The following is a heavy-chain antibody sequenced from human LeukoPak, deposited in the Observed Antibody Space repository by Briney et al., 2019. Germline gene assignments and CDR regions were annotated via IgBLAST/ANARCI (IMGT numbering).Heavy chain of an antibody. D-gene: IGHD1-26*01. Sequence: GGSLRLSCAASGFTFSTYGMHWVRQAPGKGLEYVSAISSNGGSTYYANSVKGRFTISRDNSKNTLYLQMGSLRAEDMAVYYCAREVVVGAHTPGDYWGQGTLVTVSS. CDR2: ISSNGGST. CDR1: GFTFSTYG. CDR3: AREVVVGAHTPGDY. J-gene: IGHJ4*02. V-gene: IGHV3-64*01.